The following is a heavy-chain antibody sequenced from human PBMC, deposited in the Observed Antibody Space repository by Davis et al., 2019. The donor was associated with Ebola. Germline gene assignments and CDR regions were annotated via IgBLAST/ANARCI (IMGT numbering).Heavy chain of an antibody. J-gene: IGHJ6*02. Sequence: ASVKVSCKASGYTFTGYYMHWVRQAPGQGLEWMGWINPNSGGTNYAQKFQGWVTMTRDTSISTAYMELSRLRSDDTAVYYCARLNLDYYYYGMDVWGQGTTVTVSS. CDR3: ARLNLDYYYYGMDV. CDR2: INPNSGGT. CDR1: GYTFTGYY. V-gene: IGHV1-2*04.